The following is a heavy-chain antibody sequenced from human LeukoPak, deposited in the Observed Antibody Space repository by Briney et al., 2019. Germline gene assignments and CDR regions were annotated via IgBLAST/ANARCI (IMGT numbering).Heavy chain of an antibody. J-gene: IGHJ6*02. CDR1: GGSISNSNYY. CDR2: TYYSGST. D-gene: IGHD5-24*01. CDR3: AKWLLFNRYYYGIDV. Sequence: SQTLSLTCTVSGGSISNSNYYWDWIRQPPGKGLEWIGTTYYSGSTYYNPSLKDRVTISVDTSKNQFSLRLSSVNPADTAVYYCAKWLLFNRYYYGIDVWGRGTTVTVSS. V-gene: IGHV4-39*01.